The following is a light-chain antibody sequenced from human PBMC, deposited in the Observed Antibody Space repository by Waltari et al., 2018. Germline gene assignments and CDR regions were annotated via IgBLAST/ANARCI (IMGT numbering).Light chain of an antibody. V-gene: IGLV2-14*01. CDR3: SSYSDSSTLLL. Sequence: QSALSQPAAVSGSPGQSISISCTGTSSDVGGQYSVAWYQQHPGKAPKLIVYEVTNRPSGVSDRFSGTKSGNTASLTISGLQAEDEADYYCSSYSDSSTLLLFGGGTKLTVL. J-gene: IGLJ2*01. CDR2: EVT. CDR1: SSDVGGQYS.